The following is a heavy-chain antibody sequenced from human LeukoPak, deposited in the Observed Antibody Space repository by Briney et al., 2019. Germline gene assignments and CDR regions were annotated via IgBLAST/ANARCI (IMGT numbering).Heavy chain of an antibody. CDR1: GFTFSNSA. Sequence: GESLRLSCAASGFTFSNSALSWVRQAPGKGLEWVSDISGSGGSTYYADSVKGRFTISRDNSKNTLYLQMNSLRAEDTAVYYCAKRIQSAMATGYWGQGTLVTVSS. CDR2: ISGSGGST. V-gene: IGHV3-23*01. D-gene: IGHD5-18*01. J-gene: IGHJ4*02. CDR3: AKRIQSAMATGY.